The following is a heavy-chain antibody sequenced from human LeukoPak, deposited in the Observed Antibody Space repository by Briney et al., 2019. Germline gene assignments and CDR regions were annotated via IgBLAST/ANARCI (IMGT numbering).Heavy chain of an antibody. Sequence: GGSLRLSCAASGFTFSSYAMSWVRQAPGKGLEWVSAISGSGGSTYYADSVKGRFTISRDNSKNTLYLQMNSLRAEDTAVYYCARPARFDWNDSDNWFDPWGQGTLVTVSS. CDR2: ISGSGGST. J-gene: IGHJ5*02. CDR1: GFTFSSYA. D-gene: IGHD1-1*01. V-gene: IGHV3-23*01. CDR3: ARPARFDWNDSDNWFDP.